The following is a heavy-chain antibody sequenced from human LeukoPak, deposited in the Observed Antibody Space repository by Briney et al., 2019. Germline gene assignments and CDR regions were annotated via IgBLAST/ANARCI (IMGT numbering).Heavy chain of an antibody. CDR2: IYSGGNT. V-gene: IGHV3-66*01. J-gene: IGHJ5*02. CDR3: AGAPYCSGGNCYSYNWFDP. D-gene: IGHD2-15*01. Sequence: PGGSLRLSCAAAGFTVNSKQLSWVRQAPGKGLEGVSIIYSGGNTDYADSVKGRFTISRDSSNNTLYLQMNNLRVEDTAVYYCAGAPYCSGGNCYSYNWFDPWGQGTRVTVSS. CDR1: GFTVNSKQ.